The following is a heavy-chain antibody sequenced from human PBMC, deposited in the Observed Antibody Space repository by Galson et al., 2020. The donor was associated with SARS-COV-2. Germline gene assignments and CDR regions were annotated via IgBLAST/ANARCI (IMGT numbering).Heavy chain of an antibody. Sequence: ASVKVSCKASGYTFTSYGISWVRQAPGQGLEWMGWISAYNGNTNYAQKLQGRVTMTTDTSTSTAYMELRSLRSDDTAVYYCARDMGSLYDFGSVLGGYGMDVWGQGTTVTVSS. J-gene: IGHJ6*02. D-gene: IGHD3-3*01. CDR1: GYTFTSYG. V-gene: IGHV1-18*01. CDR3: ARDMGSLYDFGSVLGGYGMDV. CDR2: ISAYNGNT.